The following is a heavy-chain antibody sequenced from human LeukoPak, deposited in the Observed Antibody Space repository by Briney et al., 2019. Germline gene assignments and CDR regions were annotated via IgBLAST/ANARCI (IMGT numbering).Heavy chain of an antibody. D-gene: IGHD3-10*01. CDR2: INHSGST. J-gene: IGHJ6*02. V-gene: IGHV4-34*01. Sequence: SETLSLTCTVSDGSISTSYWSWIRQPPGKGLEWIGEINHSGSTNYNPSLKSRVTISVDTSKNQFSLKLSSVTAADTAVYYCARGGYYGSGRYLVYGFSSYYGMDVWGQGTTVTLSS. CDR3: ARGGYYGSGRYLVYGFSSYYGMDV. CDR1: DGSISTSY.